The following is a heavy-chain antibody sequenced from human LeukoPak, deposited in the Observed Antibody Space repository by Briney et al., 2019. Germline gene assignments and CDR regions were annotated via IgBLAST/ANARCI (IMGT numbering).Heavy chain of an antibody. CDR3: ARVWSSGYTKDY. CDR1: GFTFSSYS. Sequence: GGSLRLSCAASGFTFSSYSIDWVRQAPGKGLEWLSYISSSSSTIYYADSVKGRFTISRDNAKNSVYLQMNSLRAEDTAVYYCARVWSSGYTKDYWGQGTLVTVSS. V-gene: IGHV3-48*04. J-gene: IGHJ4*02. D-gene: IGHD3-22*01. CDR2: ISSSSSTI.